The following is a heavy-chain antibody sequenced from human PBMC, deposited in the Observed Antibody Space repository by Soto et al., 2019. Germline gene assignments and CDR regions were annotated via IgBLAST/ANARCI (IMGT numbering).Heavy chain of an antibody. CDR2: IYTSGST. J-gene: IGHJ4*02. V-gene: IGHV4-4*07. CDR1: GGSISSYD. D-gene: IGHD3-16*02. Sequence: SETLSLTCTVSGGSISSYDWSWIRQPAGKGLEWIGRIYTSGSTNYNPSLKSRVTMSVDTSKNQFSLKLSSVTAADTAVYYCAREPLRLGELSFFYFDYWGQGTLVTVS. CDR3: AREPLRLGELSFFYFDY.